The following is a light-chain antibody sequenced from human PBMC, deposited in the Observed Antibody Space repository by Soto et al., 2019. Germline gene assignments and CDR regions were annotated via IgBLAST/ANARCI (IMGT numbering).Light chain of an antibody. CDR3: QPSYSTPRT. J-gene: IGKJ1*01. Sequence: DIQMTQSPSSLSASVGDRVTITCRASQSISNYLNWYQQKPGKAPKLLMYAAFSLQSGVPSRFGGSGSGTDFTLTISSLQPEDFATYYCQPSYSTPRTFGQGTKVEIK. V-gene: IGKV1-39*01. CDR2: AAF. CDR1: QSISNY.